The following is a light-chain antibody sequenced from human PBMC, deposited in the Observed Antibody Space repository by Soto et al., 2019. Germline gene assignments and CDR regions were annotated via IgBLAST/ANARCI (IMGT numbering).Light chain of an antibody. CDR1: QSFTSTS. CDR3: QQYDSSPRT. V-gene: IGKV3-20*01. Sequence: EIVVTQSRCGLSLSPGERCTLSCRASQSFTSTSLAWYQQKPGQAPRLLISGASRRAAGIPDRFSGSGSGTDFTLTISRLESEDIAVYYCQQYDSSPRTFGQGTKVDIK. J-gene: IGKJ1*01. CDR2: GAS.